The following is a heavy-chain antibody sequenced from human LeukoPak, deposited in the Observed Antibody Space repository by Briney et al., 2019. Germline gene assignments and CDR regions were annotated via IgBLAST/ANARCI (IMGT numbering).Heavy chain of an antibody. CDR1: GFTFSATW. V-gene: IGHV3-15*01. CDR2: FKSKAAGGTT. Sequence: GSLRLSCAASGFTFSATWMSWVRQAPGRGLEWVGCFKSKAAGGTTDYAAPVAGRFTISRDDSKNMLYLQMNSLKTEDTAVYYCTRGAPQADVFDIWGQGTMVTVSS. CDR3: TRGAPQADVFDI. J-gene: IGHJ3*02. D-gene: IGHD1-26*01.